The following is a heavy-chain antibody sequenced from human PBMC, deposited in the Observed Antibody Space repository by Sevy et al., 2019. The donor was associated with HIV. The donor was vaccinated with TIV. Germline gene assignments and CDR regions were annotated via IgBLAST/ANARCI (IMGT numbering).Heavy chain of an antibody. V-gene: IGHV3-7*01. J-gene: IGHJ4*02. Sequence: GGSLRLSCAGSGFSFHAYWMHWVRQAPGKGLEWLANINQDGSTNYYADSVKGRFTISRDNAKNLVYLQMNSLRPEDTGLYYWARAIAAAAGFWGQGTLVTVSS. D-gene: IGHD6-13*01. CDR1: GFSFHAYW. CDR2: INQDGSTN. CDR3: ARAIAAAAGF.